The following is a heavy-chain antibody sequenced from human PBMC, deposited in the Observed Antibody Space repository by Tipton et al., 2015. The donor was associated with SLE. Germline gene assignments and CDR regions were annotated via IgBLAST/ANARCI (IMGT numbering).Heavy chain of an antibody. D-gene: IGHD7-27*01. Sequence: LRLSCAVYGGSFSGYYWTWIRQPPGKGLEWIGEINHSGNTNFNSSLKSRVTISVDTSRNQFSLKLTSVTAADTAVYFCARVPLGQSQTGYWYFDLWGRGTLVTVSS. CDR1: GGSFSGYY. V-gene: IGHV4-34*01. CDR3: ARVPLGQSQTGYWYFDL. J-gene: IGHJ2*01. CDR2: INHSGNT.